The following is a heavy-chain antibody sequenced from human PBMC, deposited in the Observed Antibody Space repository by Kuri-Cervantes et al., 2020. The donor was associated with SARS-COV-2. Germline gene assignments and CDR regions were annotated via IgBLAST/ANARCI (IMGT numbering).Heavy chain of an antibody. Sequence: GGSLRLSCAASGFTFNNYAMHWVRQTPGEGLEWVAITSYDGTNKYYAESVKGRFTISRDNSKNTLYLQMNNMRREDTAVYFCARGRVGVQDFWGQGTLVTCSS. V-gene: IGHV3-30-3*01. J-gene: IGHJ4*02. CDR1: GFTFNNYA. CDR2: TSYDGTNK. CDR3: ARGRVGVQDF. D-gene: IGHD2-21*01.